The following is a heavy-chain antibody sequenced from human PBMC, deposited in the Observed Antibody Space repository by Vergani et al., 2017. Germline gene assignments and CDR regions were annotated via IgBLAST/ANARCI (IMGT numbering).Heavy chain of an antibody. CDR3: ARDEKRGYYASDLPY. D-gene: IGHD3-3*01. CDR2: ISGSSSYV. J-gene: IGHJ4*02. CDR1: GFSFSSYS. Sequence: EVQLVESGGGLVKPGGSLRLSCAASGFSFSSYSMNWVRQAPGKGLEWVASISGSSSYVFYRDSVEGRFTITRDNAKKSVYLQIHSLRPEDTALYYCARDEKRGYYASDLPYWGQGTLVTVSS. V-gene: IGHV3-21*02.